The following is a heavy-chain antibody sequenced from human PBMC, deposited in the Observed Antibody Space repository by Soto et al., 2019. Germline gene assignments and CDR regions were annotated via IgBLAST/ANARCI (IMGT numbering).Heavy chain of an antibody. Sequence: SETLSLPCHVAFGAISPYYCSCIRDSPCTGRELIGYISEGGSTNYNPSLKSRVTISVDTSKKQVSLKLSSVSAADTARYFCAGYCSSSICPEVHYFALEVWGQGTTVTVSS. D-gene: IGHD2-2*01. CDR1: FGAISPYY. CDR3: AGYCSSSICPEVHYFALEV. J-gene: IGHJ6*02. V-gene: IGHV4-59*01. CDR2: ISEGGST.